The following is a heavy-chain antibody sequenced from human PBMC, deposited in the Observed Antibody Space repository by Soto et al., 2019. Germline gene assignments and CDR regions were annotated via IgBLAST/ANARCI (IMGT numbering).Heavy chain of an antibody. V-gene: IGHV4-30-4*01. J-gene: IGHJ4*02. CDR3: AAPSGYYWVHDY. D-gene: IGHD3-22*01. CDR1: GGSISSGENY. CDR2: IYYSGDT. Sequence: QVQLQESGPGLVKPSQTLSLTCSVSGGSISSGENYWNWIRQPPGKGLEWIGYIYYSGDTYYNPSLKSRVTISLDTSKNQFSLKLSSVTAADTAVYYCAAPSGYYWVHDYWGQGTLVTGSS.